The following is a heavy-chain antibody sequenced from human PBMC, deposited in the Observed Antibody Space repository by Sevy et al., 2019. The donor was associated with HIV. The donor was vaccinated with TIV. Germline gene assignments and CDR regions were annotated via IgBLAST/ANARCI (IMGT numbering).Heavy chain of an antibody. D-gene: IGHD3-3*01. CDR2: ISSNGLST. CDR3: VKDWPRDLWSGYAPGYFDY. Sequence: GGSLRLSCAVSGFRFDYYDMTWVRQAPGKGLEWVSTISSNGLSTYYTDSVMGRFTIFRDNFKYTLYLQLNSMRIEDTAVYFCVKDWPRDLWSGYAPGYFDYWGQGRLVTVSS. CDR1: GFRFDYYD. V-gene: IGHV3-23*01. J-gene: IGHJ4*02.